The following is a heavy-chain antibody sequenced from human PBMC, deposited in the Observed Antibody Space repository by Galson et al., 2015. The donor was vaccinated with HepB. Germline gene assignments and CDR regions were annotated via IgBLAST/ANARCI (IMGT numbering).Heavy chain of an antibody. V-gene: IGHV3-30*02. CDR3: ARGGSSDYYYYYMDV. Sequence: SLRLSCAASGFSFSSYAMHWVRQAPTKGLEWVALIRFDGTKTYYEDSVKGRFTISRDNAKNSLYLQMNSLRAEDTAVYYCARGGSSDYYYYYMDVWGKGTTVTVSS. J-gene: IGHJ6*03. CDR1: GFSFSSYA. D-gene: IGHD6-6*01. CDR2: IRFDGTKT.